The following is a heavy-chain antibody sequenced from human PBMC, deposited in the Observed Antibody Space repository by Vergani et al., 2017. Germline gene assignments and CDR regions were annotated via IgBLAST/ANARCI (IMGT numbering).Heavy chain of an antibody. D-gene: IGHD3-10*01. CDR2: IYYSGST. V-gene: IGHV4-34*01. CDR3: ARHQGFGESYARD. J-gene: IGHJ4*02. CDR1: GGSFSGYY. Sequence: QVQLQQWGAGLLKPSETLSLTCAVYGGSFSGYYWSWIRQPPGKGLEWIGSIYYSGSTYYNPSLKSRVTISVDTSKNQFSLKLSSVTAADTAVYYCARHQGFGESYARDWGQGTLVTVSS.